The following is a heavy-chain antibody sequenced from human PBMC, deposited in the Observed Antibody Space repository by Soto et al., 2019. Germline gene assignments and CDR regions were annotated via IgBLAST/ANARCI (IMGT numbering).Heavy chain of an antibody. Sequence: QVQLQESGPGLVKPSETLSLTCTVSGGSISSYYWSWIRQPPGKGLEWIGYIYYSGSTNYNPSLKSRVTISVDTSKNQFSLKLSSVTTADTAVYYCARVITYGGHQWGMDVWGQGTTVTVSS. CDR2: IYYSGST. V-gene: IGHV4-59*01. CDR3: ARVITYGGHQWGMDV. D-gene: IGHD4-17*01. J-gene: IGHJ6*02. CDR1: GGSISSYY.